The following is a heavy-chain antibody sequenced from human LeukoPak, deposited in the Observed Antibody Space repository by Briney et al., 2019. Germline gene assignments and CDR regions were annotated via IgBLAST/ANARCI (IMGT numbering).Heavy chain of an antibody. CDR2: ISGSGGST. J-gene: IGHJ4*02. V-gene: IGHV3-23*01. Sequence: GGSLRLSCAASGFTFSSYGMSWVRQAPGKGLEWVSAISGSGGSTYYADSVKGRFTISRDNSKNTLYLQMNSLRAEDTAVYYCAKMTTVVTGYFDYWGQGTLVTVSS. D-gene: IGHD4-23*01. CDR1: GFTFSSYG. CDR3: AKMTTVVTGYFDY.